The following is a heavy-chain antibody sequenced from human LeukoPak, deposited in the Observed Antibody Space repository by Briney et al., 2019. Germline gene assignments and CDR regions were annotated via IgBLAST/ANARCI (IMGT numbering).Heavy chain of an antibody. CDR3: ARGGITGFLEWLRLASVLETSFDY. J-gene: IGHJ4*02. V-gene: IGHV1-2*04. CDR2: INPNSGGT. D-gene: IGHD3-3*01. CDR1: GYTFTGYY. Sequence: GASVKVSCKASGYTFTGYYMHWVRQAPGQGLEWMGWINPNSGGTNYAQKFQGWVTMTRDTSISTAYMELSRLRSDDTAVYYCARGGITGFLEWLRLASVLETSFDYWGQGTLVTVSS.